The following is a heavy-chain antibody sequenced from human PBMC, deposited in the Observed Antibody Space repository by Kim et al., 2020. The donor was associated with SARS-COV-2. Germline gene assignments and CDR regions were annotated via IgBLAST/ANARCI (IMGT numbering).Heavy chain of an antibody. CDR2: INAGNGNT. Sequence: ASVKVSCKASGYTFTSYAMHWVRQAPGQRLEWMGWINAGNGNTKYSQKFQGRVTITRDTSASTAYMELSSLRSEDTAVYYCARVLSTTIFGVVKNYYYDYMDVWGKGTTVTVSS. J-gene: IGHJ6*03. CDR3: ARVLSTTIFGVVKNYYYDYMDV. V-gene: IGHV1-3*01. CDR1: GYTFTSYA. D-gene: IGHD3-3*01.